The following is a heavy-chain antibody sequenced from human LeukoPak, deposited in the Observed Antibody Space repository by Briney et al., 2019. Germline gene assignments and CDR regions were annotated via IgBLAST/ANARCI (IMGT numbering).Heavy chain of an antibody. CDR3: ARLSYSSSWSTFDY. CDR1: GDSISSRSYY. J-gene: IGHJ4*02. CDR2: IYYSGST. Sequence: SETLSLTCTVSGDSISSRSYYWGWIRQPPGKELEWIGSIYYSGSTYHNPSLKSRVTISVDTSKNQFSLKLSFVTAADTAVYYCARLSYSSSWSTFDYWGQGTLVTVSS. D-gene: IGHD6-13*01. V-gene: IGHV4-39*01.